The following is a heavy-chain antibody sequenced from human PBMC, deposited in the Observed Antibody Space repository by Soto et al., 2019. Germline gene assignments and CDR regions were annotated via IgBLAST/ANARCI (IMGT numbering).Heavy chain of an antibody. V-gene: IGHV1-18*01. CDR2: ISAYNGNT. D-gene: IGHD4-17*01. CDR1: GYIFSSYG. CDR3: SVSAINGAPFYY. Sequence: APVKVSCKASGYIFSSYGINWVRQAPGQGLEWMGWISAYNGNTIYAQKIKGRVTMTTDTSTSTAYLDLISLISDDTAVYYCSVSAINGAPFYYWGQGTLVTVPQ. J-gene: IGHJ4*02.